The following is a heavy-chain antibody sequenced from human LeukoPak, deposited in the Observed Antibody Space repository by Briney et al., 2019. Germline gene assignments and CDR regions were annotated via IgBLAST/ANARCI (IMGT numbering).Heavy chain of an antibody. CDR1: GGSISSGGYS. D-gene: IGHD3-10*01. CDR3: ARYTRYYGSGSYKSTKYAFDI. J-gene: IGHJ3*02. V-gene: IGHV4-61*08. CDR2: IYYSGST. Sequence: SETLSLTCAVSGGSISSGGYSWSWIRQPPGKGLEWIGYIYYSGSTNYNPSLKSRVTISVDTSKNQFSLKLSSVTAADTAVYYCARYTRYYGSGSYKSTKYAFDIWGQGTMVTVSS.